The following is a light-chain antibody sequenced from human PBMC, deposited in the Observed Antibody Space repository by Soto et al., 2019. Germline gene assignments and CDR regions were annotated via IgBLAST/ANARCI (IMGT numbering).Light chain of an antibody. CDR2: EVN. Sequence: QSALTQPPSVSGSPGQSVAIYCTGTSSDVGSYNRVSWYQQPPGTAPKVMIYEVNNRPSGGPDRFSGSKSGNTASLTISGLQAEDEADYYCSSYTSSNTYVFGTGTKLTVL. CDR1: SSDVGSYNR. J-gene: IGLJ1*01. V-gene: IGLV2-18*02. CDR3: SSYTSSNTYV.